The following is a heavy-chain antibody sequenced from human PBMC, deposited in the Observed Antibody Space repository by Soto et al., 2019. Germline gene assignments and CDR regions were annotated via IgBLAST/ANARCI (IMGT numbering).Heavy chain of an antibody. CDR3: AREGLVQVAFDI. D-gene: IGHD5-12*01. Sequence: QVQLQESGPGLVKPSQTLSLTCTVSGGSISSGDYYWSWIRQPPGKGLEWIGYIYYSGSTYYNPALKSRVTIAVDTSKNQFSLKLSSVTAADTAVYYCAREGLVQVAFDIWGQGTMVTVSS. J-gene: IGHJ3*02. CDR2: IYYSGST. CDR1: GGSISSGDYY. V-gene: IGHV4-30-4*01.